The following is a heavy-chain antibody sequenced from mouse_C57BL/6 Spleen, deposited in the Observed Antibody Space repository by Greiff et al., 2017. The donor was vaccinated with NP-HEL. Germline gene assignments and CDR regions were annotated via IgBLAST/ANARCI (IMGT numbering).Heavy chain of an antibody. Sequence: EVKVVESGEGLVKPGGSLKLSCAASGFTFSSYAMSWVRQTPEKRLEWVAYISSGGDYIYYADTVKGRFTISRDNARNTLYLQMSSLKSEDTAMYYCTRDPGYYPLFDYWGQGTTLTVSS. CDR3: TRDPGYYPLFDY. D-gene: IGHD2-3*01. J-gene: IGHJ2*01. CDR2: ISSGGDYI. CDR1: GFTFSSYA. V-gene: IGHV5-9-1*02.